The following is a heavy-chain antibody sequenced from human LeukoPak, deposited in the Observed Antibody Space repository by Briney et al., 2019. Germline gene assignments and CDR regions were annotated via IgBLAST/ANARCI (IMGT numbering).Heavy chain of an antibody. CDR1: GFTLSSFA. Sequence: PGGSLRLSCAASGFTLSSFAMNWVRQAPGKGLEWVSAISGSGGSTFYAGSVKGRFTISRDNSENTLYLQMNSLRAEDTAVYYCVKRTVNYPFDFWGQGTLLTVSS. J-gene: IGHJ4*02. V-gene: IGHV3-23*01. D-gene: IGHD1-7*01. CDR3: VKRTVNYPFDF. CDR2: ISGSGGST.